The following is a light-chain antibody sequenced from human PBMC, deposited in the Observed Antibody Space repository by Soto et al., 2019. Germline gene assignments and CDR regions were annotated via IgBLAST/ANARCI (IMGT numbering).Light chain of an antibody. CDR1: QYVRSRC. V-gene: IGKV3-20*01. CDR3: QQYGGSTET. CDR2: GAS. J-gene: IGKJ2*01. Sequence: EIVLTQSPGTLSLSPGERATLSCRASQYVRSRCLAWYQQKPCQAPRLLIYGASSRATGIPDRFSVSGSGTDFTLTISRLETEDFAVYDCQQYGGSTETFCQGTKVDIK.